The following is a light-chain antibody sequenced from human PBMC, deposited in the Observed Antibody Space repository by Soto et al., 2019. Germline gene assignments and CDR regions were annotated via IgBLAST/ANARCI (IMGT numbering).Light chain of an antibody. J-gene: IGKJ1*01. CDR2: DAS. V-gene: IGKV1-5*01. Sequence: DIQLTQSPSTQSASVGDRVTITCRASQTIDKKLAWYQQKPGKAPKLLIFDASTLQTGVPLRFSGSGSGTEFSLSSNSLQPEDFGTYYCQQYDLYWTFGQGTKVEI. CDR3: QQYDLYWT. CDR1: QTIDKK.